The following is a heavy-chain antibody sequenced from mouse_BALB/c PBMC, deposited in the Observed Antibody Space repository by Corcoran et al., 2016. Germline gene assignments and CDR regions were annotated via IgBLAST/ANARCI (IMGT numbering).Heavy chain of an antibody. CDR3: ARGGGSSHVPYYYAMDY. Sequence: EVKLQQSGPELVKPGASMKISCKASGYSFTGYTMNWVKQSHGKNLEWIGLINPYNGGTSYNQKFKGKATLTVDKSSSTAYMELLSLTSEDSAVYYCARGGGSSHVPYYYAMDYWGQGTSVTVSS. D-gene: IGHD1-1*01. J-gene: IGHJ4*01. V-gene: IGHV1-18*01. CDR1: GYSFTGYT. CDR2: INPYNGGT.